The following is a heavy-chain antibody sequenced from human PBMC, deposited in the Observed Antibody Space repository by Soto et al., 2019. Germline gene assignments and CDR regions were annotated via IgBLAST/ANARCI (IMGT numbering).Heavy chain of an antibody. V-gene: IGHV3-33*06. CDR2: IWYDGSNK. D-gene: IGHD6-13*01. Sequence: PGGSLRLSCASSGFTFSSYGMHLVRQAPGKGLEWVAVIWYDGSNKYYADSVKGRFTISRDNSKNTLYLQMNSLRAEDTAVYYCAKDHRETGSRWSFDYWGQGTLVTVSS. CDR1: GFTFSSYG. CDR3: AKDHRETGSRWSFDY. J-gene: IGHJ4*02.